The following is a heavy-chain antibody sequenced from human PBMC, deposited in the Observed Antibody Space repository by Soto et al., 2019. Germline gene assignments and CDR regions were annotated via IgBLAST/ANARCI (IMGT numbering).Heavy chain of an antibody. V-gene: IGHV5-51*01. CDR3: ARLALGVVVNAPFDY. Sequence: GESLKISCKGSGYTFSSYWIGWVRQMPGKGLEWMGIIYLGDSDTTYSPSFQGQVTISADTSISTAHLQWTSLKASDTAMYYCARLALGVVVNAPFDYWGQGTMVTVSS. CDR1: GYTFSSYW. CDR2: IYLGDSDT. J-gene: IGHJ4*02. D-gene: IGHD2-15*01.